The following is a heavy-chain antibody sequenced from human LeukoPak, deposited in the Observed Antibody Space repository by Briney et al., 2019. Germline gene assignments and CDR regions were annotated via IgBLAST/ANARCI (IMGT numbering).Heavy chain of an antibody. V-gene: IGHV1-18*01. Sequence: ASVKVSCKASGGTFSSYAISWVRQAPGQGLEWMGWISAYNGNTNYAQKLQGRVTMTTDTSTSTAYMELRSLRSDDTAVYYCARDLGSGSVDYWGQGTLVTVSS. CDR3: ARDLGSGSVDY. CDR2: ISAYNGNT. D-gene: IGHD3-10*02. J-gene: IGHJ4*02. CDR1: GGTFSSYA.